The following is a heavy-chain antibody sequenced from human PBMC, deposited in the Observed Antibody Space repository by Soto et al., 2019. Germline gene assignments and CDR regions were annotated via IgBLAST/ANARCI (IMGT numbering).Heavy chain of an antibody. J-gene: IGHJ6*02. CDR1: GGSVSSYY. CDR2: IYYSGST. D-gene: IGHD6-6*01. CDR3: AGMIIAARPDYYYYGMDV. Sequence: SETLSLTCTVSGGSVSSYYWSWIRQSPGKGLEWIGYIYYSGSTKYKPSLKSRVTISVDTSKNQFSLKLSSVTAADTAVYYCAGMIIAARPDYYYYGMDVWGQGTTVTVSS. V-gene: IGHV4-59*02.